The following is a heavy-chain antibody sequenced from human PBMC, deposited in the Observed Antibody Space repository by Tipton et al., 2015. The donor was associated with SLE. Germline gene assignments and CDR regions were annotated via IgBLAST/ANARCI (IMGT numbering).Heavy chain of an antibody. Sequence: TLSLTCTVSGGSISGYYWSWIRQSPGKGLEWIGYIHDSGRTNSNPSLKSRVPISVDTSKNQFSLKLSSVTAADTAVYYCARGGGKNTAMASNAFDIWGQGTMVTVSS. V-gene: IGHV4-59*12. D-gene: IGHD5-18*01. J-gene: IGHJ3*02. CDR1: GGSISGYY. CDR2: IHDSGRT. CDR3: ARGGGKNTAMASNAFDI.